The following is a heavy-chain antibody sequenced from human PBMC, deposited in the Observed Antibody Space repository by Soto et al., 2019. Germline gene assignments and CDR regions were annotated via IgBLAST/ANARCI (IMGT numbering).Heavy chain of an antibody. CDR3: AKGIDYQLLSAFDI. CDR2: ISYDGSNK. Sequence: GGSLRLSCASSGFTFSSYGMHLVRQAPGKGLEWVAVISYDGSNKYYADSVKGRFTISRDNSKNTLYLQMNSLRAEDTAVYYCAKGIDYQLLSAFDIWGQGTMVTVSS. D-gene: IGHD2-2*01. V-gene: IGHV3-30*18. CDR1: GFTFSSYG. J-gene: IGHJ3*02.